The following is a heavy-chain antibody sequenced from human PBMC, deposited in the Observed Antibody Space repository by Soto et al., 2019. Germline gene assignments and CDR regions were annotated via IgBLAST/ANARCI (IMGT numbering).Heavy chain of an antibody. Sequence: PGESLKISCKGSGYIFTTYWIGWVRQMPGKGLEWMGIIYPGDSDTKYSPSFQGQVTISADKSISTAYLQWSSLTVSDTAMYYCARQRQLRPHGMDVWGQGTTVTVSS. D-gene: IGHD2-2*01. V-gene: IGHV5-51*01. CDR3: ARQRQLRPHGMDV. J-gene: IGHJ6*02. CDR2: IYPGDSDT. CDR1: GYIFTTYW.